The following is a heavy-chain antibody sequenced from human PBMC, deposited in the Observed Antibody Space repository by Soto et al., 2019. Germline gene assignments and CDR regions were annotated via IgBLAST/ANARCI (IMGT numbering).Heavy chain of an antibody. CDR3: ARRRNDYCDYGRPYYYEAMDV. CDR1: GGTFSSYA. J-gene: IGHJ6*02. CDR2: IIPIFGTA. V-gene: IGHV1-69*13. D-gene: IGHD4-17*01. Sequence: GPPVKVSCKASGGTFSSYAISWVRQAPGQGLEWMGGIIPIFGTANYAQKFQGRVTITADESTSTAYMELSSLRSEDTAVYYCARRRNDYCDYGRPYYYEAMDVWGQGTTVTVSS.